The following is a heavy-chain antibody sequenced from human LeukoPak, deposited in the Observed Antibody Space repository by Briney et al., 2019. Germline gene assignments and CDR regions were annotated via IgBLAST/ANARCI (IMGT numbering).Heavy chain of an antibody. CDR1: GFTFSDYY. CDR3: ARDRVRGVIITSSVPFDY. D-gene: IGHD3-10*01. J-gene: IGHJ4*02. CDR2: ISSSSSYT. Sequence: GGSLRLSCAASGFTFSDYYMSWIRQAPGKGLEWVSYISSSSSYTNYADSAKGRFTISRDNAKNSLYLQMNSLRAEDTAVYYCARDRVRGVIITSSVPFDYWGQGTLVTVSS. V-gene: IGHV3-11*06.